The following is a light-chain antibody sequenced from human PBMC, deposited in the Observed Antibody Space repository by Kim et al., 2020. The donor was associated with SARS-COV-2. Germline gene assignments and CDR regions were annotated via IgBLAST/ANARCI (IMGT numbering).Light chain of an antibody. CDR1: QSIGSNY. CDR2: GAS. V-gene: IGKV3-20*01. CDR3: QQYGTSPLYT. Sequence: SPGDRATLSCRASQSIGSNYLAWYQQKPGQAPRLLIYGASTRATGIPDRFTGSGSGTDFTRAISRLEPEDVAVYYCQQYGTSPLYTFGRGTKLEI. J-gene: IGKJ2*01.